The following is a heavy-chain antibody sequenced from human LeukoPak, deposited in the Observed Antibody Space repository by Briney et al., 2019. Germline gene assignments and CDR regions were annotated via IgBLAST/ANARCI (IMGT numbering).Heavy chain of an antibody. J-gene: IGHJ2*01. CDR1: GYTFTNYG. D-gene: IGHD3-10*01. Sequence: ASVKVSCKASGYTFTNYGISWVRQAPGKGLEWMGGFDPEDGETIYAQKFQGRVTMTEDTSTDTAYMELSSLRSEDTAVYYCATQLIVRGGWYFDLWGRGTLVTVSS. CDR3: ATQLIVRGGWYFDL. CDR2: FDPEDGET. V-gene: IGHV1-24*01.